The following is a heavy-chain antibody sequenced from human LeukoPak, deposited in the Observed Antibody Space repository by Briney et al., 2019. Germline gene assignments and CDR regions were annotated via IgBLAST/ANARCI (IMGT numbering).Heavy chain of an antibody. D-gene: IGHD3-22*01. CDR1: GFTVSSNY. Sequence: PGGSLRLSCAASGFTVSSNYMSWVRQAPGKGLEWVSLIYSGGDTYYADSVKGRFTISRDNAKNSLYLQMNSLRAEDTAVYYCARGFPYYDSSGLGEGYWGQGTLVTVSS. CDR2: IYSGGDT. V-gene: IGHV3-66*01. J-gene: IGHJ4*02. CDR3: ARGFPYYDSSGLGEGY.